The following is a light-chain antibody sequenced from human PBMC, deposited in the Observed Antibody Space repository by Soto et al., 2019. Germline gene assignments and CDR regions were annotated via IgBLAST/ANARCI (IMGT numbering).Light chain of an antibody. Sequence: DIQMTQSPSSLSASVGDRVTITCRASQRISTSLHWYQQKAGKAPKVLIYAASTLQTGVPSRFSRSGSATEFALTISSLEPEEFATYYCHQSYSTWSWTFGQGNKVEMK. V-gene: IGKV1-39*01. CDR1: QRISTS. CDR3: HQSYSTWSWT. CDR2: AAS. J-gene: IGKJ1*01.